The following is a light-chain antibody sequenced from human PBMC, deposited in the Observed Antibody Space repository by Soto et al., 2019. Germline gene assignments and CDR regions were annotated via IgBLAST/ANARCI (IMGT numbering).Light chain of an antibody. CDR1: GGAVSAFHF. J-gene: IGLJ1*01. CDR3: ASYTSTSKYL. CDR2: EVS. Sequence: QSALTQPASVAGSPGQSITISCTGPGGAVSAFHFVSWYQQHPGKAPRVIIYEVSNRPSGVSSRFSGSKSGNTASLVISGLQSDDEADYYCASYTSTSKYLFXTGTKVTVL. V-gene: IGLV2-14*01.